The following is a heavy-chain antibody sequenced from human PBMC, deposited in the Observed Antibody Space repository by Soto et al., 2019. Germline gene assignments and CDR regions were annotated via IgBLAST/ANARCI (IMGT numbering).Heavy chain of an antibody. CDR2: IYYSGST. CDR3: ARTYDFWSGFSRIYYFDY. CDR1: GGSISSYY. V-gene: IGHV4-59*01. D-gene: IGHD3-3*01. J-gene: IGHJ4*02. Sequence: SATLSLTCTVSGGSISSYYWSWIRQPPGKGLELIGYIYYSGSTNYNPSLKSRVTISVDTSKNQFSLKLSSVTAADTAVYYCARTYDFWSGFSRIYYFDYWGQGTLVTVLL.